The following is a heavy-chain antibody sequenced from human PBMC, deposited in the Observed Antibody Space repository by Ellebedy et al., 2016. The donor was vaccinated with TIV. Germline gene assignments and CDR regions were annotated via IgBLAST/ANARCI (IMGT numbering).Heavy chain of an antibody. CDR1: GFTFSTYG. CDR2: LWYDGRRE. V-gene: IGHV3-33*01. CDR3: ATERSGYDFDY. Sequence: GESLKISCAASGFTFSTYGMHSVRQAPGKGLEWVAVLWYDGRREYYADSVKGRFTVSRDNSKNTLYLQLNSLRTEDTAVYYCATERSGYDFDYWGQGTLVTVSA. J-gene: IGHJ4*02. D-gene: IGHD5-12*01.